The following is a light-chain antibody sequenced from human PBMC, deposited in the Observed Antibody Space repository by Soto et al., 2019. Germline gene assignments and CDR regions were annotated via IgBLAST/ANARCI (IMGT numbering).Light chain of an antibody. J-gene: IGKJ1*01. CDR1: QSVLYSSNNKNY. CDR3: QQYYSTPRT. V-gene: IGKV4-1*01. Sequence: DIVMTQSPDSLAVSLGERATINCKSSQSVLYSSNNKNYLAWYQQKPGQPPKVLIYWASTRESGVADRFSGSGSGTDFTLTISSLQAVDVAVYYCQQYYSTPRTFGQGTKVEIK. CDR2: WAS.